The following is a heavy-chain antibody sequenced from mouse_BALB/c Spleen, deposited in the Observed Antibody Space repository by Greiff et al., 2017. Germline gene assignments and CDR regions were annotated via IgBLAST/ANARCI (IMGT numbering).Heavy chain of an antibody. CDR1: GFSITSGY. Sequence: EVKLVESGPSLVKPSQTLYLTCSATGFSITSGYWNWIRKFPGNKLEYMGYISYSGSTYYNPSLKSRISITRDTSKNQYYLQLNSVTTEDTATYYCAISTMNVMDYWGQGTSVTVSS. CDR2: ISYSGST. V-gene: IGHV3-8*02. CDR3: AISTMNVMDY. D-gene: IGHD2-4*01. J-gene: IGHJ4*01.